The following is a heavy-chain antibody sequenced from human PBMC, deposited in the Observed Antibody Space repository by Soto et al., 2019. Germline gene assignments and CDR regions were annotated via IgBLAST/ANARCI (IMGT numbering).Heavy chain of an antibody. CDR2: INSDGSST. J-gene: IGHJ3*01. CDR3: ARVGATRPDAFDF. V-gene: IGHV3-74*01. D-gene: IGHD1-26*01. Sequence: EVQLVESGGGLVQPGGSLRLSCAASGFTFSSFWMHWVRQAPGKGLVWVSRINSDGSSTSYADPVKGRITISRDNAKNTVYLQMNSLRVEDTAVYYCARVGATRPDAFDFCGQGTMVTVSS. CDR1: GFTFSSFW.